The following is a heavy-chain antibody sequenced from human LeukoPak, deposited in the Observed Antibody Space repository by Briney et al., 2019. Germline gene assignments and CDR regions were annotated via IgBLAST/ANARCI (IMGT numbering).Heavy chain of an antibody. CDR1: GLTVRNNY. J-gene: IGHJ4*02. CDR2: IKSDGSGA. Sequence: GGSLRLSCAASGLTVRNNYMSWVRQAPGKGLVWVSRIKSDGSGATYADSVKGRFTISRDNAKNTLYLQMNSLRAEDTAVYYCARDRYYVLDYWGQGILVTVSS. V-gene: IGHV3-74*03. CDR3: ARDRYYVLDY. D-gene: IGHD3-10*02.